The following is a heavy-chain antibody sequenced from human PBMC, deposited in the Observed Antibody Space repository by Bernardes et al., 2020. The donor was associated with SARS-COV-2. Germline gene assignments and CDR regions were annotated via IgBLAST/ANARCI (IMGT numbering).Heavy chain of an antibody. CDR2: IYYSGST. CDR1: GGSISSYY. J-gene: IGHJ4*02. D-gene: IGHD5-12*01. V-gene: IGHV4-59*01. Sequence: LTCTVSGGSISSYYWSWIRQPPGKGLEWIGYIYYSGSTNYNPSLKSRVTISVDTSKNQFSLKLSSVTAADTAVYYCARAPFRGRDGYNYPFDYWGQGTLVTVSS. CDR3: ARAPFRGRDGYNYPFDY.